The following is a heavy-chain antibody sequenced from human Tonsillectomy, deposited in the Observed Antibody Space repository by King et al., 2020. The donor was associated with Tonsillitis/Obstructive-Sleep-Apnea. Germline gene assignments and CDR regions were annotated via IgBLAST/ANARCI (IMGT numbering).Heavy chain of an antibody. V-gene: IGHV3-30*01. J-gene: IGHJ3*02. CDR1: GFTFSSYA. CDR2: ISYDGSNK. CDR3: AGRYYDYIWGAFDI. D-gene: IGHD3-16*01. Sequence: VQLVESGGGVVQPGRSLRLSCAASGFTFSSYAMHWVRQAPGKGLEWVAVISYDGSNKYYADSVKGRFTISRDNCKNTLYLQMNSLRAEDTAVYYCAGRYYDYIWGAFDIWGQGTMVTVSS.